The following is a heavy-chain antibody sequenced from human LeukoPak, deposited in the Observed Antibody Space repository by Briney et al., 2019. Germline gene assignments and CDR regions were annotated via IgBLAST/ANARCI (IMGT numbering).Heavy chain of an antibody. D-gene: IGHD5-12*01. CDR2: ISSSSSYI. CDR1: GFTFSSYS. V-gene: IGHV3-21*01. CDR3: ARDYEIY. Sequence: GGSLRLSCAASGFTFSSYSMNWVRQAPGRGLEWVSSISSSSSYIYYGDSVKGRFTISRDNAKDSLYLQMNSLRAQDTAVYYCARDYEIYWGQGTLVTFAS. J-gene: IGHJ4*02.